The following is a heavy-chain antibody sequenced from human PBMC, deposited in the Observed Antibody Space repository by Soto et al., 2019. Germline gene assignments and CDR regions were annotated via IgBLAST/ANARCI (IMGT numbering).Heavy chain of an antibody. CDR3: AAVENYDFWSGSRYWFDP. Sequence: GASVKVSCKASGFTFSRSAVQWVRQARGQRLEWIGWIAVGSGNTKYAQKFQERVTITRDTSTSTAYLELSSLRSEDTAVYYCAAVENYDFWSGSRYWFDPWGQGTLVTVSS. V-gene: IGHV1-58*01. J-gene: IGHJ5*02. CDR1: GFTFSRSA. D-gene: IGHD3-3*01. CDR2: IAVGSGNT.